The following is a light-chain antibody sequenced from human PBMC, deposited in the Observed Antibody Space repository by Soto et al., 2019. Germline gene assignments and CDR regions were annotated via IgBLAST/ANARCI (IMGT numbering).Light chain of an antibody. V-gene: IGKV2-24*01. CDR1: RSLVHRNGNTY. CDR2: KVS. J-gene: IGKJ4*01. Sequence: DIVLTQTPLSSPVTPGQPASISCKSGRSLVHRNGNTYLSWLLQRPGQPPRLLIYKVSNRLSGVPDRFSGSGAGTDFTLNISRVEAEDVGVYYCMQATQFPLTFGGGTRWIS. CDR3: MQATQFPLT.